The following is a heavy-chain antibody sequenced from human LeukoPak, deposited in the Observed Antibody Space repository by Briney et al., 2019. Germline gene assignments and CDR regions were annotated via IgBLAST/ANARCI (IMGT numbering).Heavy chain of an antibody. CDR2: ISSSSSYI. J-gene: IGHJ3*02. D-gene: IGHD2-15*01. CDR1: GFTFSSYS. CDR3: PTALPDLTYCSGGSCYSAPFDI. Sequence: GGSLRLSRAASGFTFSSYSMNWVRQAPGKGLEWVSSISSSSSYIYYADSVKGRFTISRDNSKNTLYLQMNSLGAADTAVYYCPTALPDLTYCSGGSCYSAPFDIWGQGTMVTVSS. V-gene: IGHV3-21*01.